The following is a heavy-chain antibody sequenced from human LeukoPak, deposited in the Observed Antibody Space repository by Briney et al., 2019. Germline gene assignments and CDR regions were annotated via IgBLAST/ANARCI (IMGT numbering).Heavy chain of an antibody. D-gene: IGHD6-13*01. J-gene: IGHJ4*02. V-gene: IGHV4-59*08. CDR3: ARHRIAAAGLDY. Sequence: SETLSLTCTVSGGSISSYYWSWIRQPPGKGLEWIGYIYYSGSTNYNPSLKSRVTISVDTSKDQFSLKLSSVTAADTAVYYCARHRIAAAGLDYWGQGTLVTVSS. CDR1: GGSISSYY. CDR2: IYYSGST.